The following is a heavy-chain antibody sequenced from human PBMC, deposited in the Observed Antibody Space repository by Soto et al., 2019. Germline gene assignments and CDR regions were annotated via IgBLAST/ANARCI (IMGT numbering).Heavy chain of an antibody. J-gene: IGHJ3*01. CDR1: CR. V-gene: IGHV4-39*07. Sequence: CRRVRNRQPPGKGLEWVASIYYGGRSYYNPSLKSRVTISVDTSKNQFSLKLSSVTAADTAVYYCARVWGGAFDFWGQGTMVTVSS. CDR3: ARVWGGAFDF. CDR2: IYYGGRS. D-gene: IGHD3-10*01.